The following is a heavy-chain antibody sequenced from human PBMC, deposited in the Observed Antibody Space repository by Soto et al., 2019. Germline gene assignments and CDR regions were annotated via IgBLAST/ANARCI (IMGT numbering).Heavy chain of an antibody. J-gene: IGHJ4*02. CDR3: ARDGFQYDDGGYYEFDY. CDR1: GFTFSSYS. V-gene: IGHV3-21*01. D-gene: IGHD3-22*01. Sequence: GGSLRLSCAASGFTFSSYSMNWVRQAPGKGLEWVSSISSSNSYIYYADSVKGRFTISRDNAKNSLYLQMNSLRAEDTAVYYCARDGFQYDDGGYYEFDYWGQGTMVTVSS. CDR2: ISSSNSYI.